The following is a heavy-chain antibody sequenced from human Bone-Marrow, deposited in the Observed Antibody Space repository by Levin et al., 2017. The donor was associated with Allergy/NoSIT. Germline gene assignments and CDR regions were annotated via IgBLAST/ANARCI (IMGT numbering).Heavy chain of an antibody. V-gene: IGHV1-3*04. J-gene: IGHJ5*01. CDR1: GYTFASYP. CDR2: IKIGSGDK. CDR3: ASDAVGVSAATPGNWIDS. Sequence: ASVKVSCKASGYTFASYPIHWVRQAPGQSLEWMGWIKIGSGDKKFSQKFQGRLSITRDTSANMVYMELSRLASEDTAFYYCASDAVGVSAATPGNWIDSWGQGTQVTVSS. D-gene: IGHD2-21*01.